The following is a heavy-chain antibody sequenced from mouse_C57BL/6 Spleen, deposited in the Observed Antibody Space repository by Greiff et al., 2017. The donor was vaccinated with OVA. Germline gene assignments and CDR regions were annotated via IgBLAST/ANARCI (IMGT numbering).Heavy chain of an antibody. V-gene: IGHV1-81*01. J-gene: IGHJ1*03. CDR1: GYTFTSYG. D-gene: IGHD1-1*01. CDR2: IYPRSGNT. CDR3: ARSITTVVASAEYFDV. Sequence: QVQLKQSGAELARPGASVKLSCKASGYTFTSYGISWVKQRTGQGLEWIGEIYPRSGNTYYNEKFKGKATLTADKSSSTAYMELRSLTSDDSAVYFCARSITTVVASAEYFDVWGTGTTVTVSS.